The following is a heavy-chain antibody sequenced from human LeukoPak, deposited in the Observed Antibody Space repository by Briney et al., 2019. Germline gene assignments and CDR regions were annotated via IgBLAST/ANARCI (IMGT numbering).Heavy chain of an antibody. V-gene: IGHV3-48*02. J-gene: IGHJ3*02. CDR1: GFTFSSYS. Sequence: PGGSLRLSCAASGFTFSSYSMNWVRQARGKGLEWVSYINIISSEIYYGDSVKGRFTISTDNAKNSVYLQMNSLRDEDTAVYYCARDRAYAFDNWGQGTMVTVSS. CDR3: ARDRAYAFDN. D-gene: IGHD3-10*01. CDR2: INIISSEI.